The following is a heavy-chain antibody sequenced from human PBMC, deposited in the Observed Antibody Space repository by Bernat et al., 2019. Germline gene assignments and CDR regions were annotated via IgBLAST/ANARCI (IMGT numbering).Heavy chain of an antibody. Sequence: QVQLQDSGPGLVKPSETLSLTCAVSGYSISSGYYWVWIRQPPGKGLEWIGSIYHSRSTYYNPSLKSRVTIPVETSKNHFDLKLSYVTAADRAVYYCARGSSSGWDPPGRYWGQGTLVTVSS. J-gene: IGHJ4*02. V-gene: IGHV4-38-2*01. CDR2: IYHSRST. CDR1: GYSISSGYY. D-gene: IGHD6-25*01. CDR3: ARGSSSGWDPPGRY.